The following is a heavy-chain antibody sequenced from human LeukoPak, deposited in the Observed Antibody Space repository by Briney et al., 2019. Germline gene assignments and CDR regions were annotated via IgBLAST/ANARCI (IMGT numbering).Heavy chain of an antibody. D-gene: IGHD4/OR15-4a*01. CDR2: ISSSGPTI. Sequence: GGSLRLSCAASGFTFSSFSMNWVRQAPGKGLEWISYISSSGPTIYYADSVKGRFTISRDNAKNSVYLQMNSLRAEDTAVYYCTRLHGAYPIDFWGQGTLVTVSS. V-gene: IGHV3-48*01. J-gene: IGHJ4*02. CDR1: GFTFSSFS. CDR3: TRLHGAYPIDF.